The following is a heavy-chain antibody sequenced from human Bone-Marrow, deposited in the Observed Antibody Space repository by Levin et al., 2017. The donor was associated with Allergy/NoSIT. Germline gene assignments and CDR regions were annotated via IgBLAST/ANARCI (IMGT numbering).Heavy chain of an antibody. CDR2: ISVTSSTI. V-gene: IGHV3-11*01. J-gene: IGHJ3*01. D-gene: IGHD1-20*01. Sequence: PGGSLRLSCGASGFTFRDYYMSWIRQAPGKGLEWVSYISVTSSTIYYASSVEGRFTISRDDARDSLYLQMNSLTAEDTAVYYCASHLLTGTTADGFGVWGQGTMVTVSS. CDR1: GFTFRDYY. CDR3: ASHLLTGTTADGFGV.